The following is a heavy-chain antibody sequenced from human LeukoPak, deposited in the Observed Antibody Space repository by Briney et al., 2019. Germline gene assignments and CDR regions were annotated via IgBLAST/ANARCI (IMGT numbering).Heavy chain of an antibody. CDR3: ARKVEGDPYYFDY. V-gene: IGHV1-69*04. J-gene: IGHJ4*02. Sequence: GASVKVSCKASGGTFSSYAISWVRQAPGQGLEWMGRIIPILGIANYAQKFQGRVTITADKSTSTAYMELSSLRSEDTAVYYCARKVEGDPYYFDYWGQGTLDTVSS. D-gene: IGHD3-16*01. CDR1: GGTFSSYA. CDR2: IIPILGIA.